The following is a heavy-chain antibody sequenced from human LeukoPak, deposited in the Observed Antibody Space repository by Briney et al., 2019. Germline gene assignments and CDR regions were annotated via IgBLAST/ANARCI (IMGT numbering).Heavy chain of an antibody. D-gene: IGHD6-13*01. V-gene: IGHV4-34*01. J-gene: IGHJ6*03. CDR2: INHSGST. Sequence: SETLSLTCAVYGGSFSGYYWSWIRQPPGKGLEWIGEINHSGSTNYNPPLKSRVTISVDTSKNQFSLKLSSVTAADTAVYYCARGSIAAALLTRYYMDVWGKGTTVTVSS. CDR3: ARGSIAAALLTRYYMDV. CDR1: GGSFSGYY.